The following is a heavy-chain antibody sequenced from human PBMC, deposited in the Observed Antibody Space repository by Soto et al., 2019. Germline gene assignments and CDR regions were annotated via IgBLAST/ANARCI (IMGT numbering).Heavy chain of an antibody. V-gene: IGHV3-13*01. J-gene: IGHJ3*02. CDR2: IGTAGDT. Sequence: HPGGSLRLSCAASGFTFSSYDMHWVRQATGKGLEWVSAIGTAGDTYYPGSVKGRFTISRENAKNSLYLQMNSLRAGDTAVYYCARAAATFYDCGGNVGAFDIWGQGTMVTVSS. D-gene: IGHD4-17*01. CDR3: ARAAATFYDCGGNVGAFDI. CDR1: GFTFSSYD.